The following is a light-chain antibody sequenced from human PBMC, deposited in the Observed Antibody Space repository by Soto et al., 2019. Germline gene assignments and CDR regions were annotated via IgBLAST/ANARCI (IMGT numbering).Light chain of an antibody. CDR1: QSVSNF. J-gene: IGKJ5*01. CDR2: NTF. Sequence: EIVLTQSPATLSLSPGKRATLSCRASQSVSNFLAWYQQKPGQAPRLLIYNTFNRATGIPARFSGSGSGTDFSLTINHLQPEDFSVYYCQQRDNWPITFGQGTRQEIK. V-gene: IGKV3-11*01. CDR3: QQRDNWPIT.